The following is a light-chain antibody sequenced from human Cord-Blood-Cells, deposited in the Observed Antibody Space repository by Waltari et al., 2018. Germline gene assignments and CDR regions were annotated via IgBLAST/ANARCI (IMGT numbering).Light chain of an antibody. J-gene: IGLJ3*02. Sequence: QSALTQPASVSGSPGQSITIPCTGTSCDVGGYNYVSWYQQHPGKAPKLMIYEVSNRPSGVSNRFSGSKSGNTASLTISGLQAEDEADYYCSSYTSSSTWVFGGGTKLTVL. V-gene: IGLV2-14*01. CDR1: SCDVGGYNY. CDR2: EVS. CDR3: SSYTSSSTWV.